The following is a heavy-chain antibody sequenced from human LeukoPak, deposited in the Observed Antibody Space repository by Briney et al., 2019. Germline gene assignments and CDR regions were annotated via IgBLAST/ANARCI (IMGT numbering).Heavy chain of an antibody. J-gene: IGHJ4*02. CDR3: ATRTSPLDY. V-gene: IGHV3-53*05. CDR1: GFTVSSNY. Sequence: GGSLSLSCAASGFTVSSNYMSWVRQAPGKGLEWVSVIYSGGSTYYADSVKGRFTISRDNSKNTLYLQMNSLRAEDTAVYYCATRTSPLDYWGQGTLVTVSS. D-gene: IGHD2-2*01. CDR2: IYSGGST.